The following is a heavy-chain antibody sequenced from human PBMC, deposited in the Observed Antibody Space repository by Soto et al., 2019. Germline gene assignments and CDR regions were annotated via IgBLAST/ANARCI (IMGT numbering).Heavy chain of an antibody. D-gene: IGHD3-9*01. J-gene: IGHJ4*02. Sequence: EVQLLESGGGLVQPGGSLRLSCVGSGFTFRSHALTWVRQSPGKGLEWVAGISGTGGTTYYGDSMRGRFTISRDNSKETRNLQMDSLRPEYTAIYFCARAPMERYFDWYFDHWGQGSLVIVTS. CDR2: ISGTGGTT. CDR1: GFTFRSHA. V-gene: IGHV3-23*01. CDR3: ARAPMERYFDWYFDH.